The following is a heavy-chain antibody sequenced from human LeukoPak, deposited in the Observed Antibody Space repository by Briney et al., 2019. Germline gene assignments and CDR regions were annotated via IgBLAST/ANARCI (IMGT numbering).Heavy chain of an antibody. Sequence: SQTLSLTCTVSGGSISSGGYYWSWIRQHPGKGLEWIGYIYYSGSTYYDPSLKSRVTISVDTSKNQFSLKLSSVTAADTAVYYCARYHTRGDFDYWGQGTLVTVSS. CDR2: IYYSGST. V-gene: IGHV4-31*03. J-gene: IGHJ4*02. CDR3: ARYHTRGDFDY. CDR1: GGSISSGGYY.